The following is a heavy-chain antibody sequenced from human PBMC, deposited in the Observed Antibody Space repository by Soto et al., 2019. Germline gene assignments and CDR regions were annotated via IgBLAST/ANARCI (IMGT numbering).Heavy chain of an antibody. CDR1: GFSLTTGGMA. Sequence: QITLKESGPTLVKPTQTLTLTCTFSGFSLTTGGMAVGWIRQPPGKALEWLALIYWDDDKRYRPSLKSRLTVTKDTSKNQVVLPMTNMDPVDTATYYCAHSRCGGDCLRSYSSHYYYGMDVWGQGTTVTVSS. J-gene: IGHJ6*02. V-gene: IGHV2-5*02. CDR2: IYWDDDK. D-gene: IGHD2-21*02. CDR3: AHSRCGGDCLRSYSSHYYYGMDV.